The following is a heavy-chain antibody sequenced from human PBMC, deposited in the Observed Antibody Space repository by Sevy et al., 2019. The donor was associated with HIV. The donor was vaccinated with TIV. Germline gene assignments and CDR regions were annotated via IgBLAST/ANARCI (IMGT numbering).Heavy chain of an antibody. D-gene: IGHD3-22*01. CDR2: FDPEDGER. V-gene: IGHV1-24*01. CDR1: GNTLTKLS. Sequence: ASVKVSCKVSGNTLTKLSTHWVRQAPGKGLELMGSFDPEDGERIYAQKFQGRVTMTEDTSTDTAYMDLSSLRSDDTAVYYCAATREYYYGNSGYFDFWGQGTLVTVSS. J-gene: IGHJ4*02. CDR3: AATREYYYGNSGYFDF.